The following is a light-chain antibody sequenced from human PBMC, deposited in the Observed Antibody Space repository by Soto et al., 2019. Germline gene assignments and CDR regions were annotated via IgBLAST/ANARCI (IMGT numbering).Light chain of an antibody. CDR3: AAWDDSLNGVV. J-gene: IGLJ2*01. Sequence: QSVLTQPPSASGTPGQRVTMSCSGSSSNIGSNTVNWYQQLPGTAPKLLSYSDNQRPSGVPDRISGSKSGTSASLAISGLQSEDEADYYCAAWDDSLNGVVFGGGTKLTVL. CDR1: SSNIGSNT. CDR2: SDN. V-gene: IGLV1-44*01.